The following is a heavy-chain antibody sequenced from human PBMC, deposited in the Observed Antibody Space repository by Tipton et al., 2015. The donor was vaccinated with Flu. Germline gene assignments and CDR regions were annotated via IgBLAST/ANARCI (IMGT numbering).Heavy chain of an antibody. CDR1: GGSFSGYY. V-gene: IGHV4-34*01. CDR2: INHSGST. J-gene: IGHJ4*02. D-gene: IGHD2-15*01. CDR3: ARDAWGSGEDY. Sequence: TLSLTCAVYGGSFSGYYWSWIRQPPGKGLEWIGEINHSGSTNYNPSLKSRVTISVDTSKNQFSLKLSSVTAADTAVYYCARDAWGSGEDYWGQGTLVTVSS.